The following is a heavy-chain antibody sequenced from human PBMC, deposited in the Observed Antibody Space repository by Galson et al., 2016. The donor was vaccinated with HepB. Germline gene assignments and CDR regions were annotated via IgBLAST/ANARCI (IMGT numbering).Heavy chain of an antibody. D-gene: IGHD3-9*01. Sequence: SLRLSCAASGFSFRAYGMHWVRQAPGKGLEWVAIISYDGSNKNHADSVKGRFTFSRDNSKNTLYLQMNSLRAEDTAVYYCAKFRTYYDVLAGYHEDYWGQGTLVTVSS. V-gene: IGHV3-30*18. CDR3: AKFRTYYDVLAGYHEDY. J-gene: IGHJ4*02. CDR1: GFSFRAYG. CDR2: ISYDGSNK.